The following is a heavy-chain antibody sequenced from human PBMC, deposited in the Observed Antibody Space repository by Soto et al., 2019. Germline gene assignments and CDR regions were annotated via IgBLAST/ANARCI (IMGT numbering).Heavy chain of an antibody. J-gene: IGHJ4*02. CDR2: INAGNGNT. CDR3: ARSRYSSGWYYFDY. Sequence: ASVKVSCKASGYTFTSYAMHWVRQAPGQRLEWMGWINAGNGNTKYSQKFQGRVTITRDTSASTAYMELSSLRSEDTAVYYCARSRYSSGWYYFDYWGQGTLVTSPQ. CDR1: GYTFTSYA. D-gene: IGHD6-19*01. V-gene: IGHV1-3*01.